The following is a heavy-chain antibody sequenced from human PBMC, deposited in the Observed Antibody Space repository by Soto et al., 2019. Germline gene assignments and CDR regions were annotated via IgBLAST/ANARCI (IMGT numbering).Heavy chain of an antibody. CDR3: AREGDYYGSGSYPRMDV. D-gene: IGHD3-10*01. CDR1: GGSISSGGYY. J-gene: IGHJ6*02. Sequence: KPSETLSLTCTVSGGSISSGGYYWSWIRQHPGKGLEWIGYIYYSGSTYYNPSLKSRVTISVDTSKNQFSLKLSSVTAADTAVYYCAREGDYYGSGSYPRMDVWGQGTTVTVSS. CDR2: IYYSGST. V-gene: IGHV4-31*03.